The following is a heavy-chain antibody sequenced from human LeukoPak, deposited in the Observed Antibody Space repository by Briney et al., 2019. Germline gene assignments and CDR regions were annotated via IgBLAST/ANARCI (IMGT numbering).Heavy chain of an antibody. V-gene: IGHV6-1*01. J-gene: IGHJ4*02. D-gene: IGHD6-13*01. CDR1: GGSVSSNGAA. CDR3: ARGGTAAAGPRLDY. Sequence: SQTLSLTCAISGGSVSSNGAAWNWIRQSPSRGLEWLGRTYYRSKWYNDYAVSVKSRITINPDTSKNQFSLQLNSVTPEDTAVYYCARGGTAAAGPRLDYWGQGTLVTVSS. CDR2: TYYRSKWYN.